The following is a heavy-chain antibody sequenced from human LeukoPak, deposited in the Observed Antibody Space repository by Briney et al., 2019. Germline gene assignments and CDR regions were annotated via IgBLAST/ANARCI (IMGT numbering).Heavy chain of an antibody. V-gene: IGHV3-9*01. CDR1: GFTFDGYA. CDR3: ARETGTQAGFDY. D-gene: IGHD1-1*01. CDR2: ISWNSGSI. J-gene: IGHJ4*02. Sequence: PGGSLRLSCAASGFTFDGYAMHWVRQAPGKGLEWVSGISWNSGSIGYADSVKGRFTISRDNAKNSLYLQMNSLRAEDTALYYCARETGTQAGFDYWGQGTLVTVSS.